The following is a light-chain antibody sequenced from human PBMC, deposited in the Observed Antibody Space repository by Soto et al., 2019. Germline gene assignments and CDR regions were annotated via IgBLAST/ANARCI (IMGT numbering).Light chain of an antibody. V-gene: IGLV2-23*01. J-gene: IGLJ1*01. CDR2: DGS. Sequence: QSALTQPACVSGSPGQSITISCTGTSSDVGSYNLVSWYQQHPGKAPKLLIYDGSKRPSGVSNRFSESKSGNTASLTISGLQAEDEADYYCCSYVGNSAWVFGSGTKVTVL. CDR3: CSYVGNSAWV. CDR1: SSDVGSYNL.